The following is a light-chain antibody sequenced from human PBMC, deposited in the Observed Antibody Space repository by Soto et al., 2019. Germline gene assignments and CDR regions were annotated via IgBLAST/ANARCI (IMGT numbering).Light chain of an antibody. CDR2: AAS. J-gene: IGKJ2*01. CDR1: QHIHTY. CDR3: QQSYSFRGYT. V-gene: IGKV1-39*01. Sequence: DIQMAQSPSSLSASVGDRVSITCRASQHIHTYLNWYQQKPGKAPNLLIYAASSLRSGVPSRFSGSGSGTEFSLTISSLQPEDVGTYYCQQSYSFRGYTFCQGTKLEI.